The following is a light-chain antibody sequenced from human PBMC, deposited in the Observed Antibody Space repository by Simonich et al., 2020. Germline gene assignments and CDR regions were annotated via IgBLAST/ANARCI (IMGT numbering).Light chain of an antibody. Sequence: QPVLTQPPSASASLGASVTLTCTLSSRYSNYKVDWYQQRPGKGPRYVMRVGTGGIVGSKGYGIPDRFSVLGSGLNRYLTIKNIQEEDESDYHCGADHGSGSNFVVFGGGTKLTVL. CDR3: GADHGSGSNFVV. CDR2: VGTGGIVG. V-gene: IGLV9-49*01. J-gene: IGLJ2*01. CDR1: SRYSNYK.